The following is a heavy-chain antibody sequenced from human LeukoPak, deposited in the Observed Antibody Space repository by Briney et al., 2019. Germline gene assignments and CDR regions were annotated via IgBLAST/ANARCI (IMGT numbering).Heavy chain of an antibody. CDR3: ARDWVSMVRGASQGY. V-gene: IGHV3-30-3*01. Sequence: GASLRLSCAASGFPFRPYATPWVPPAAGKGLEWVAVRSYDASNKYYADAVMRRFTISRDNSKNTLYLQMNSLRAEDTAVYYCARDWVSMVRGASQGYWGQGTLVTVSS. CDR2: RSYDASNK. J-gene: IGHJ4*02. CDR1: GFPFRPYA. D-gene: IGHD3-10*01.